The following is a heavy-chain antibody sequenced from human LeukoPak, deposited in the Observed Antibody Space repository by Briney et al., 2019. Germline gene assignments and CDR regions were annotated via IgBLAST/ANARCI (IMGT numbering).Heavy chain of an antibody. CDR3: ARHSSSYYSLNYFDY. V-gene: IGHV3-23*01. Sequence: PGGSLRLSCAASGFTVSSNYMSWVRQAPGKGLEWVSVISGSGGSTYYADSVKGRFTISRDNFRNTFYVHMNSLRAGDTAIYYCARHSSSYYSLNYFDYWGQGTLVTVSS. CDR1: GFTVSSNY. J-gene: IGHJ4*02. CDR2: ISGSGGST. D-gene: IGHD6-13*01.